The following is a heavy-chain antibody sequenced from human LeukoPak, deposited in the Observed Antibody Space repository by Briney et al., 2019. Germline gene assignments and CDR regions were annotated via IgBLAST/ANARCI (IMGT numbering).Heavy chain of an antibody. V-gene: IGHV3-48*01. CDR1: GFTFSSYS. CDR3: ARDSSNVDY. CDR2: SSSSSSTI. J-gene: IGHJ4*02. Sequence: PGGSLRLSCAASGFTFSSYSMNWVRQAPGKGLEWVSYSSSSSSTIYYADSVKGRFTISRDNAKNSLYLQMNSLRAEDTAVYYCARDSSNVDYWGQGTLVTVSS. D-gene: IGHD2-15*01.